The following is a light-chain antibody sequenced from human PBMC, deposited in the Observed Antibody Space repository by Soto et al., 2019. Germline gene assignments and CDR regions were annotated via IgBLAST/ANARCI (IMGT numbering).Light chain of an antibody. J-gene: IGKJ4*01. CDR2: GAS. V-gene: IGKV3-20*01. Sequence: EIVLTQSPGTLSLSPGERATLSCRASQSVASSYLAWYQQKPGQAPRLLIYGASSWATGIPDRFSGSGAGTDFTFTISRLEPEEVAVYYCQQYGSSPLTFGGGTKGEIK. CDR3: QQYGSSPLT. CDR1: QSVASSY.